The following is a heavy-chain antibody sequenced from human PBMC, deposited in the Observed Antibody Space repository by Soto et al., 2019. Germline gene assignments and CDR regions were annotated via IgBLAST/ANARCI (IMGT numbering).Heavy chain of an antibody. CDR1: GYTFNSYA. CDR2: INAGNGNT. CDR3: ATTYYDFWSGYPLDY. D-gene: IGHD3-3*01. V-gene: IGHV1-3*01. Sequence: ASVKVSCKAPGYTFNSYAMYWVRHAPGQRLEWMGWINAGNGNTKYSQKFQGRVTITRDTSASTAYMELSSLRSEDTAVYYCATTYYDFWSGYPLDYWGQGTLVTVSS. J-gene: IGHJ4*02.